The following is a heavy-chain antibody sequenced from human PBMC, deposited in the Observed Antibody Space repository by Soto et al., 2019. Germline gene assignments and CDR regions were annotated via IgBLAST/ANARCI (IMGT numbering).Heavy chain of an antibody. CDR1: GGSLSSSSYY. V-gene: IGHV4-39*01. CDR2: IYYSGST. J-gene: IGHJ4*02. CDR3: ARRTYSSSWYPEHIFDY. Sequence: SETLSVTCPVSGGSLSSSSYYWGWLRQPPGKGLEWIGSIYYSGSTYYNPSLKSRVTISVDTSKNQFSLKLSSVTAADTAVYYCARRTYSSSWYPEHIFDYLGQGTLVTVSS. D-gene: IGHD6-13*01.